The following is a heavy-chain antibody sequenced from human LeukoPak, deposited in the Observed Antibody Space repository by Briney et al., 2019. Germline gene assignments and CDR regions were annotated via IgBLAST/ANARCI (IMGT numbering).Heavy chain of an antibody. CDR2: IIPIIAIA. D-gene: IGHD3-10*01. CDR1: GANLTTYG. Sequence: SVKVSCKASGANLTTYGINWVRRAPGQGLEWIGRIIPIIAIAHYAQKFLGRITITADTSTSTAFLDLSSLTSEDTAVYYCARNFYGSGSYQHEPRKFDYWGQGTVVTVSS. V-gene: IGHV1-69*04. CDR3: ARNFYGSGSYQHEPRKFDY. J-gene: IGHJ4*02.